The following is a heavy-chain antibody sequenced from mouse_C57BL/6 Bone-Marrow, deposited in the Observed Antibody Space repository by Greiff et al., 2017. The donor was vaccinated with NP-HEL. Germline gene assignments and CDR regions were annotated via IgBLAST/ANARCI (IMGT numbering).Heavy chain of an antibody. V-gene: IGHV7-1*01. D-gene: IGHD2-2*01. CDR1: GFTFSDFY. Sequence: EVKLMESGGGLVQSGRSLRLSCATSGFTFSDFYMEWVRQAPGKGLEWIAASRNKANDYTTEYSASVKGRFIVSRDTSQSILYLQMNALRAEDTAIYYCARGYGYVSHWYFDVWGTGTTVTVSS. J-gene: IGHJ1*03. CDR2: SRNKANDYTT. CDR3: ARGYGYVSHWYFDV.